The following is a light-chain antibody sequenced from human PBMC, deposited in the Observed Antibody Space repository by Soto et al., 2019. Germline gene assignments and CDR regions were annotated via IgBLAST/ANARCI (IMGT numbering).Light chain of an antibody. Sequence: QSVLTQPPSASGTPGQRVTISCSGSGSSIGNNTVNWYRQLPGTAPKLLIYGNNQRPSGVPDRFSGSKSGTSASLAIIGFQSEDEAEYYCAAWDGSLNNVLFGGGTKVTVL. V-gene: IGLV1-44*01. J-gene: IGLJ2*01. CDR2: GNN. CDR1: GSSIGNNT. CDR3: AAWDGSLNNVL.